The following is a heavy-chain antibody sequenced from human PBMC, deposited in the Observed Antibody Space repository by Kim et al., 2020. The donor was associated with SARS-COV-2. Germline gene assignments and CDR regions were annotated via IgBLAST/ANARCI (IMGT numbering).Heavy chain of an antibody. CDR2: T. D-gene: IGHD4-17*01. CDR3: ARGAYGDVSFDY. Sequence: TKYGQKVQGRVIMTTDTYTNTAYMELWSLRSDDTAMYYCARGAYGDVSFDYWGQGTRVTVSS. J-gene: IGHJ4*02. V-gene: IGHV1-18*01.